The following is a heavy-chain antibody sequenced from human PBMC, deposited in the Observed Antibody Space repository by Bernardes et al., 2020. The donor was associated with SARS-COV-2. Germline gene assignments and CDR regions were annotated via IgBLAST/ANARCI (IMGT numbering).Heavy chain of an antibody. V-gene: IGHV3-11*06. CDR2: ISSRSSYT. D-gene: IGHD6-19*01. CDR3: ARASRRGSGWEPRPMDV. Sequence: GGSLRLSCAASGFTFSDYYMSWIRQAPGKGLEWVSYISSRSSYTNYADSVKGRFTISRDNAKNSLYLQMNSLRAEDTAVYYCARASRRGSGWEPRPMDVWGQGTTVTVSS. CDR1: GFTFSDYY. J-gene: IGHJ6*02.